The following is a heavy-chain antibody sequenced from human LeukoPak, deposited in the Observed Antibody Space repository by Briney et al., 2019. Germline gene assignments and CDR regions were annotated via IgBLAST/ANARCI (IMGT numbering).Heavy chain of an antibody. V-gene: IGHV1-18*01. CDR3: ARTSAVTTLKY. CDR2: ISAYNGNT. D-gene: IGHD4-17*01. CDR1: GYTFTSYG. Sequence: ASVKVSCKASGYTFTSYGISWVRQAPGQGLEWMGWISAYNGNTNYAQRLQGRVTMTTDTSTTTAYMELRSLRSDDTAIYYCARTSAVTTLKYWGQGTLVTVSS. J-gene: IGHJ4*02.